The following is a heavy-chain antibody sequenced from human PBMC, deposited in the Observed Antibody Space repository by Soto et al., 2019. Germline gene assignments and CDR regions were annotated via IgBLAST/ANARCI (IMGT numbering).Heavy chain of an antibody. V-gene: IGHV3-30*18. D-gene: IGHD3-22*01. J-gene: IGHJ4*02. Sequence: QVQLVESGGGVVQPGRSLRLSCAASGFTFSSYGMHWVRQAPGKGLEWVAVISYDGSNKYYADSVKGRFTISRDNSKNKLYLQMNSLRAEDTAVYYCAKDLGFSAYYYDSSGSDFDYWGQGTLVTVSS. CDR3: AKDLGFSAYYYDSSGSDFDY. CDR1: GFTFSSYG. CDR2: ISYDGSNK.